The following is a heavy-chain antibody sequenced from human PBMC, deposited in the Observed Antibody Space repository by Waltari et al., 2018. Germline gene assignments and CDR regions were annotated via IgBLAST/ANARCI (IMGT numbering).Heavy chain of an antibody. CDR2: IYHSGST. J-gene: IGHJ4*02. CDR1: GYSISSGYY. CDR3: ARLEFGSYYFDY. D-gene: IGHD3-10*01. Sequence: QVQLQESGPGLVKPSETLSLTCAVSGYSISSGYYGRWIRQPPGKGLEWIGSIYHSGSTYYNPSLKSRVTISVDTSKNQFSLKLSSVTAADTAVYYCARLEFGSYYFDYWGQGTLVTVSS. V-gene: IGHV4-38-2*01.